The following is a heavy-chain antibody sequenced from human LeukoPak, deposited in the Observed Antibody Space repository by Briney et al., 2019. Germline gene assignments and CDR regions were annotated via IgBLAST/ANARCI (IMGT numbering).Heavy chain of an antibody. CDR3: AREAGYSSRIFDY. Sequence: SVKVSCKASGGTFSSYAISWVRQAPGQGLEWMGGIIPIFGTANYAQKFQGRVTITADESTSTAYMELSSLRSEDAAVYYCAREAGYSSRIFDYWGQGTLVTVSS. CDR2: IIPIFGTA. CDR1: GGTFSSYA. D-gene: IGHD6-13*01. J-gene: IGHJ4*02. V-gene: IGHV1-69*13.